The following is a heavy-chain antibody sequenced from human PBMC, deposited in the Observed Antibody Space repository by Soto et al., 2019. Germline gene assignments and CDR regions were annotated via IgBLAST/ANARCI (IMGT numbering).Heavy chain of an antibody. D-gene: IGHD2-2*01. V-gene: IGHV4-30-4*01. J-gene: IGHJ4*02. CDR2: IYYSGST. CDR3: ARVRYCSSTSCYIDY. Sequence: PSETLSLTYSVSGGSISSGDYYWSWIRQPPGKGLEWIGYIYYSGSTYYNPSLKSRVTISVDTSKNQFSLKLSSVTAADTAVYSCARVRYCSSTSCYIDYWGQGTLVTVSS. CDR1: GGSISSGDYY.